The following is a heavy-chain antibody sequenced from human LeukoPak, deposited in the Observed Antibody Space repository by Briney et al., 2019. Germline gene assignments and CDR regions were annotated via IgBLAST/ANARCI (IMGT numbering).Heavy chain of an antibody. CDR2: IYYSGST. CDR3: ARHGMWDCSGGSCYYYFDY. J-gene: IGHJ4*02. CDR1: GGSISSYY. V-gene: IGHV4-59*08. D-gene: IGHD2-15*01. Sequence: SETLSLTCTVSGGSISSYYWSWIRQPPGKGLEWIGYIYYSGSTNYNPSLKSRVTISVDTSKNQFSLKLSSVTAADTAVYYCARHGMWDCSGGSCYYYFDYWGQGTLVTVSS.